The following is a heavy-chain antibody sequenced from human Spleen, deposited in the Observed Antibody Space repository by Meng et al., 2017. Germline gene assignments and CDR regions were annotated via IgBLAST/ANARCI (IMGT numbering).Heavy chain of an antibody. CDR2: IYTTGST. D-gene: IGHD3-10*01. CDR3: ARSPTYYSNWFDP. CDR1: GGSISSAGHY. V-gene: IGHV4-61*09. J-gene: IGHJ5*02. Sequence: LRLSCSVSGGSISSAGHYWSWIRQPAGKGLEWIGHIYTTGSTNYNPSLKSRVSISVDTSNNHFSLRLSSVTAADTAVYYCARSPTYYSNWFDPWGQGTLVTVSS.